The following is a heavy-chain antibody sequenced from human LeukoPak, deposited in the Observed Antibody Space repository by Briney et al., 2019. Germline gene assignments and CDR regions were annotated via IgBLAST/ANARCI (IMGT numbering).Heavy chain of an antibody. Sequence: ASVKVSCKASGYTFTDYYIHWVRQAPGQGLEGMGWINPNRGGTNYAQKFQGRATMTSDTYISTAYMALSRLSSDDTAVYYCTRRLGYCSSSNCYDLGYWGQGTQVTVSS. CDR3: TRRLGYCSSSNCYDLGY. V-gene: IGHV1-2*02. J-gene: IGHJ4*02. CDR2: INPNRGGT. D-gene: IGHD2-2*01. CDR1: GYTFTDYY.